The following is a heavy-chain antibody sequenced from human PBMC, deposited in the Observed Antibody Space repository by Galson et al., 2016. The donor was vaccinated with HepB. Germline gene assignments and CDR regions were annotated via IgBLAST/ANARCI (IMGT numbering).Heavy chain of an antibody. CDR3: AKDGGGFLEWFLYNYMDV. D-gene: IGHD3-3*01. Sequence: SLRLSCAASGFTFRSYGMHWVRQAPGKGLEWVAVISYDGSTQYYVDSVKGRFTISRDNSENTLYLQMNSLRAEDTAVYYCAKDGGGFLEWFLYNYMDVWGKGTTVTVSS. CDR2: ISYDGSTQ. J-gene: IGHJ6*03. CDR1: GFTFRSYG. V-gene: IGHV3-30*18.